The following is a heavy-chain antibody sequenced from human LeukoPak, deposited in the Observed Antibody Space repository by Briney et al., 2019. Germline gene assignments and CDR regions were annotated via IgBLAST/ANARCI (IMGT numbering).Heavy chain of an antibody. CDR3: ARGRPRPSKHIVVVPAANYYYYMDV. Sequence: ASVKVSCKASGGTFSSYAISWVRQAPGQGLEWMGGIIPIFGTANYAQKFQGRVTITADKSTSTAYMELSSLRSEDTAVYYCARGRPRPSKHIVVVPAANYYYYMDVWGKGTTVTVSS. J-gene: IGHJ6*03. V-gene: IGHV1-69*06. CDR2: IIPIFGTA. D-gene: IGHD2-2*01. CDR1: GGTFSSYA.